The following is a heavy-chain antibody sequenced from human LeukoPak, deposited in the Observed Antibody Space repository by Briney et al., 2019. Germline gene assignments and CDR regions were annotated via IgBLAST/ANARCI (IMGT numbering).Heavy chain of an antibody. J-gene: IGHJ4*02. Sequence: SETLSPTCTVSGGSISSGGYYWSWIRQHPGKGLEWIGYIYYSGSTYYNPSLKSRVTISVDTSRNQFSLKLSSVTAADTAVYYCASRGYLSYYFDYWGQGTLVTVSS. CDR1: GGSISSGGYY. CDR3: ASRGYLSYYFDY. V-gene: IGHV4-31*03. D-gene: IGHD5-18*01. CDR2: IYYSGST.